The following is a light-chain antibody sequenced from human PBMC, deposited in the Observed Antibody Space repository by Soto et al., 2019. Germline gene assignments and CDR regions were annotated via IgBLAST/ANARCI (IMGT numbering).Light chain of an antibody. V-gene: IGKV1-39*01. Sequence: DIQMTQSPSTLSASVGDRVTITCRASQTITTYLNWYQQKPGEAPKLLIYAASSLQSGVPSRFSGSGSGTDFTLTISSLQREDFATYYCHQSFSTPITFGQGTRLEIK. CDR1: QTITTY. CDR3: HQSFSTPIT. CDR2: AAS. J-gene: IGKJ5*01.